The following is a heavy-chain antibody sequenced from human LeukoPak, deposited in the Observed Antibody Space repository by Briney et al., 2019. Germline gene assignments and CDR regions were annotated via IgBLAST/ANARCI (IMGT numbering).Heavy chain of an antibody. CDR1: GASISCYY. Sequence: PSETQSLTCTVSGASISCYYWTWIRQPAGEGLEWIGRIYTSGSTNYNPSLKSRVTMSVDTSKNQFSLKLSSVTAAVTAVYYCARARGGSGSYGHFDYWGQGTLLTVSS. CDR3: ARARGGSGSYGHFDY. J-gene: IGHJ4*02. V-gene: IGHV4-4*07. CDR2: IYTSGST. D-gene: IGHD1-26*01.